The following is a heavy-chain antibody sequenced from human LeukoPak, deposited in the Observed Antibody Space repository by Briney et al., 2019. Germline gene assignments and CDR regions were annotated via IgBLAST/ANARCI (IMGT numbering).Heavy chain of an antibody. CDR1: GYTFTGYY. V-gene: IGHV1-2*06. CDR2: INPNSGGT. CDR3: ARSVSPNYDLVCNY. J-gene: IGHJ4*02. Sequence: ASVKVSCKAFGYTFTGYYMHWVRQAPGQELEWMGRINPNSGGTNYAQKFQGRVTMTRDTSISTAYMELSRLRSDDTAVYYCARSVSPNYDLVCNYWGQGTLVTVSS. D-gene: IGHD3-3*01.